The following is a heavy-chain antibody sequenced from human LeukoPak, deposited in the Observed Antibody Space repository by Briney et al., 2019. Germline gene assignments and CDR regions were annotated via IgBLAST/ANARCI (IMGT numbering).Heavy chain of an antibody. CDR2: ISHSGST. V-gene: IGHV4-34*01. D-gene: IGHD3-3*01. Sequence: SETLSLTCAVYGGSFSGYYWTWVRQPPGRGLEWIGEISHSGSTNYNPSLKSRATISVDMSKNQFSLRLTSVTAADTAVYYCASWSGTFDYWGQGTLVTVSS. CDR1: GGSFSGYY. CDR3: ASWSGTFDY. J-gene: IGHJ4*02.